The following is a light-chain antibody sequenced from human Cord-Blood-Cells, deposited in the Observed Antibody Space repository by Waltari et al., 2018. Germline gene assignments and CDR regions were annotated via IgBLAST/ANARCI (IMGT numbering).Light chain of an antibody. J-gene: IGLJ2*01. V-gene: IGLV2-18*02. CDR3: SSYTSSSFVV. CDR2: EVS. Sequence: QSALTQPPSVSGSPGQSVTISCTGTSSDAGSYNRVSWYQQPPGTAPKLMIYEVSNRPSGVPDRFSGSKSGNTASLTISGLQAEDEADYYCSSYTSSSFVVFGGGTKLTVL. CDR1: SSDAGSYNR.